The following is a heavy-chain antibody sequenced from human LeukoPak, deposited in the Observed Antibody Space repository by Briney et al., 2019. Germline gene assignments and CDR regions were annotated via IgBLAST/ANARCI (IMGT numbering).Heavy chain of an antibody. CDR1: GFIFSDYW. CDR3: AKDRRYGVYDLEPVDT. D-gene: IGHD5/OR15-5a*01. Sequence: PGGSLRLSCAASGFIFSDYWMSWVRQAPGKRPEWVADIRHDATETHYVDSVKGRFTISRDNAQNSLYLQMNSLGVDDTAVYYCAKDRRYGVYDLEPVDTLGQGTLVTVSS. V-gene: IGHV3-7*04. J-gene: IGHJ5*02. CDR2: IRHDATET.